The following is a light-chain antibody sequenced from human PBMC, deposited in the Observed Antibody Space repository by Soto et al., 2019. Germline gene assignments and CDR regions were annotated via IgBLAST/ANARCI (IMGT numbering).Light chain of an antibody. Sequence: EIVLTQSPATLSLSPGERATLSCRASQSVSSYLAWYKQKPGQPPRLLIYDASNRATGIPARCSGSGSGTEFTLTISSLQPEDFEVYYCQQRSDWQVTFGQGTRLEIK. V-gene: IGKV3-11*01. CDR3: QQRSDWQVT. CDR1: QSVSSY. J-gene: IGKJ5*01. CDR2: DAS.